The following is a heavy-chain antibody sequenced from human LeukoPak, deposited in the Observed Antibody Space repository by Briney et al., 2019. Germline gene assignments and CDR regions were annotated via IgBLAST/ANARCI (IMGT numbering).Heavy chain of an antibody. Sequence: GGSLRLSCAASGFTFSSYSMNWVRQAPGKGLEWVSYISSSSSTIYYADSVKGRFTISRDNAKNSLYLQMNSLRAEDTAVYYCARVLAAASSYNWFDPWGQGTLVTVSS. CDR3: ARVLAAASSYNWFDP. V-gene: IGHV3-48*04. CDR1: GFTFSSYS. J-gene: IGHJ5*02. D-gene: IGHD6-13*01. CDR2: ISSSSSTI.